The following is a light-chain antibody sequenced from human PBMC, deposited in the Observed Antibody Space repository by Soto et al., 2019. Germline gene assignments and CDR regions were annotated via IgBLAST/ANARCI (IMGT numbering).Light chain of an antibody. V-gene: IGKV3D-15*01. J-gene: IGKJ1*01. CDR1: QSVGSY. Sequence: EVVMTQSPGTLSLSPGERATLSCRASQSVGSYLSWYQQKPGQAPSLLLYHASTRATGIPARFSGTGSGTEFTLTISSLQSEDFALYYCQQYNDWPLTFGQGTKVDIK. CDR3: QQYNDWPLT. CDR2: HAS.